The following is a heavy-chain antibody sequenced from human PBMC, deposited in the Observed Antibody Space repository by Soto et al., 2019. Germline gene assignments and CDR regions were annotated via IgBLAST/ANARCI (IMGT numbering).Heavy chain of an antibody. V-gene: IGHV3-21*01. CDR2: ISSSSYI. CDR1: GFTLSSNS. J-gene: IGHJ4*02. CDR3: ARDLRLLWFGEPDY. D-gene: IGHD3-10*01. Sequence: GGSLRLSCAASGFTLSSNSMNWVRQASGKGLEWVSSISSSSYIYYADSVKGRFTISRDNAKNSLYLQMNSLRAEDTAVYYCARDLRLLWFGEPDYWGQGTLVTVSS.